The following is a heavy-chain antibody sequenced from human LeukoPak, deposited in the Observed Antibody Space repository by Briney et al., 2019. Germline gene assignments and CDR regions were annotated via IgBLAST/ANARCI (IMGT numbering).Heavy chain of an antibody. D-gene: IGHD1-26*01. V-gene: IGHV3-23*01. CDR1: GFTFSSYG. CDR2: ISGSGGST. Sequence: GGSLRLSCAASGFTFSSYGMSWVRQAPGKGLEWVSAISGSGGSTYYADSVKGRFTISRDNSKNTLYLQMNSLRAEDTAVYYCARVSISGSPGNFDYWGQGTLVTVSS. CDR3: ARVSISGSPGNFDY. J-gene: IGHJ4*02.